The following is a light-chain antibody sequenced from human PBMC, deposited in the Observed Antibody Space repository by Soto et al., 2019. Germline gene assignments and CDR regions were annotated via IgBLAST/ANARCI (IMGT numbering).Light chain of an antibody. CDR1: QSVSSN. J-gene: IGKJ2*01. V-gene: IGKV3-15*01. CDR3: QQYNNWPPHT. Sequence: EIVMTQSPGTLSVSPGERATLSCRASQSVSSNLAWYQQKPGQAPRLLIYGASTRATGFPARFSGSGSGTEFTLTISSLQSEDFAVYDCQQYNNWPPHTFGQGTKLEIK. CDR2: GAS.